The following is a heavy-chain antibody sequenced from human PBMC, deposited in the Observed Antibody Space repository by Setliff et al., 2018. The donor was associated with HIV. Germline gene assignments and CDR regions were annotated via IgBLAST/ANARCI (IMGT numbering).Heavy chain of an antibody. V-gene: IGHV4-34*01. J-gene: IGHJ6*02. Sequence: SETLSLTCSVSGGSISSHYWSWIRQPPGKGLEWIGEINHSGSTNYSPSLKSRVTMSVDASKNQFSLKLSSVTAADTAVYYCARENSSWYWAYYYYGMDVWGQGTTVTVSS. D-gene: IGHD6-13*01. CDR2: INHSGST. CDR3: ARENSSWYWAYYYYGMDV. CDR1: GGSISSHY.